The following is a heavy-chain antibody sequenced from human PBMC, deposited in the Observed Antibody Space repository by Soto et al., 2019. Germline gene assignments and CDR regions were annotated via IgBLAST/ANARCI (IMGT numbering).Heavy chain of an antibody. CDR2: IYYSGST. CDR1: CGSISSYY. D-gene: IGHD3-3*01. Sequence: PSETLSLTCTVSCGSISSYYWSWIRQPPGKGLEWIGYIYYSGSTNYNPSLKSRVTISVDTSKNQFSLKLSSVTAADTAVYYCARYRRMHYDFWSGSSQPFDYWGQGTLVTVSS. V-gene: IGHV4-59*01. J-gene: IGHJ4*02. CDR3: ARYRRMHYDFWSGSSQPFDY.